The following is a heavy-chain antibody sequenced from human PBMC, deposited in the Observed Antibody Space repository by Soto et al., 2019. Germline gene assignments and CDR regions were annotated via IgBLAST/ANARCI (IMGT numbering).Heavy chain of an antibody. CDR2: ISGSGGST. V-gene: IGHV3-23*01. Sequence: GGSLRLSCAASGFTFSSYAMSWVRQAPGKGLEWVSSISGSGGSTHYADSVKGRFTISRDNSKITLYLQMNSLRAEDTAVYYCAKAMATYCSGTSCQYYYYYGIDVWGQGTTVTVSS. CDR3: AKAMATYCSGTSCQYYYYYGIDV. CDR1: GFTFSSYA. D-gene: IGHD2-2*01. J-gene: IGHJ6*02.